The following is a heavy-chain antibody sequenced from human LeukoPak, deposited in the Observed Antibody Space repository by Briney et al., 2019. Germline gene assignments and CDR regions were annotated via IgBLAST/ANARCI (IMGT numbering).Heavy chain of an antibody. CDR1: AYSFTSYW. Sequence: GESLKISCKGSAYSFTSYWIGWVRQLPGKGLEWMGIIYPGDSDTRYSPSFQGQVTISADKSISTAYLQWSTLKASDTAMYYCARRRDVDTAMEAWGQGTLVTVSS. D-gene: IGHD5-18*01. V-gene: IGHV5-51*01. CDR3: ARRRDVDTAMEA. CDR2: IYPGDSDT. J-gene: IGHJ5*02.